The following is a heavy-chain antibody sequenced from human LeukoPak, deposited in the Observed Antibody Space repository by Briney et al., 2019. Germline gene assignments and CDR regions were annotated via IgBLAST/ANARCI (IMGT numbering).Heavy chain of an antibody. CDR3: ATESLCSGGSCYPGRSHVYYMDV. V-gene: IGHV1-2*02. CDR2: INPNSGGT. J-gene: IGHJ6*03. Sequence: ASVKVSCKASGYTFTGYYMHWVRQAPGQGLEWMGWINPNSGGTNYAQKFQGRVTMTRDTSISTAYMELSRLRSDDTAVYYCATESLCSGGSCYPGRSHVYYMDVWGKGTTVTASS. D-gene: IGHD2-15*01. CDR1: GYTFTGYY.